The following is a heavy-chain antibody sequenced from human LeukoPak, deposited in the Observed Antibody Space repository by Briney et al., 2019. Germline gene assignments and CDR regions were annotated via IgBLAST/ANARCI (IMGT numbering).Heavy chain of an antibody. CDR2: ISGSGGST. CDR3: AKDPPRRDSSSWNSDFDY. CDR1: GFTFSSYW. D-gene: IGHD6-13*01. Sequence: GGSLRLSCAASGFTFSSYWMHWVRQAPGKGLEWVSAISGSGGSTYYADSVKGRFTISRDNSKNTLYLQMNSLRAEDTAVYYCAKDPPRRDSSSWNSDFDYWGQGTLVTVSS. J-gene: IGHJ4*02. V-gene: IGHV3-23*01.